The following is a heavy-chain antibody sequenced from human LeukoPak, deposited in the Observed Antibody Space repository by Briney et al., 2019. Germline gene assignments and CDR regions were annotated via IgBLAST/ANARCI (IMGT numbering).Heavy chain of an antibody. D-gene: IGHD2-15*01. CDR1: GFTFSSYA. Sequence: GGSLRLSCAASGFTFSSYAMSWVRQAPGKGLEWVSAISGSGGSTYYADSVKGRFTISRDNSKNTLYLQMNSLRAEDTAVYYRAKVRYCSGGSCSHSDYWGQGTLITVSS. J-gene: IGHJ4*02. CDR3: AKVRYCSGGSCSHSDY. CDR2: ISGSGGST. V-gene: IGHV3-23*01.